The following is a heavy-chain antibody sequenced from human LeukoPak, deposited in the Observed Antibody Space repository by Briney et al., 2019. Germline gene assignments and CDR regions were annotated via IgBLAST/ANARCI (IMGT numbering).Heavy chain of an antibody. Sequence: VKLSCSASVATFSRSAISWVREAPGQGLEGRGWIIPIFGIANYATTFHGRVTITSDESTRTAYMQLSSMRSADTAVSYCARYGSSSSAVDCWVEGTQVAVRS. CDR3: ARYGSSSSAVDC. V-gene: IGHV1-69*13. J-gene: IGHJ4*02. CDR1: VATFSRSA. D-gene: IGHD6-6*01. CDR2: IIPIFGIA.